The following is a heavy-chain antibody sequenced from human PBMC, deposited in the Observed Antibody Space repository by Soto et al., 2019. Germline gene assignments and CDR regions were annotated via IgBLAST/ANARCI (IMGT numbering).Heavy chain of an antibody. CDR1: GGTFSSYT. CDR3: AREGNNCSGGSCYRLYYFDY. V-gene: IGHV1-69*08. J-gene: IGHJ4*02. Sequence: QVQLVQSGAEVKKPGSSVKVSCKASGGTFSSYTISWVRQAPGQGLEWMGRIIPILGIANYAQKFQGRVTITADKSTSTAYMELSSLRSEDTAVYYCAREGNNCSGGSCYRLYYFDYWGQGTLVTVSS. CDR2: IIPILGIA. D-gene: IGHD2-15*01.